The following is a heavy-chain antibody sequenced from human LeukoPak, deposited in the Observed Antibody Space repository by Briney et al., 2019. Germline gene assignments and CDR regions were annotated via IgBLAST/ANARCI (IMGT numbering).Heavy chain of an antibody. V-gene: IGHV4-39*01. CDR1: GGSISGSSYY. Sequence: SETLSLTCTVSGGSISGSSYYWGWIRQPPGKGLEYIGISYYSGSTFYNPSLKSRVTISVDTSKNQFSLKLSSVTAADTAVYYCARLTYSSSFYWGQGTLVTVSS. CDR3: ARLTYSSSFY. J-gene: IGHJ4*02. D-gene: IGHD6-13*01. CDR2: SYYSGST.